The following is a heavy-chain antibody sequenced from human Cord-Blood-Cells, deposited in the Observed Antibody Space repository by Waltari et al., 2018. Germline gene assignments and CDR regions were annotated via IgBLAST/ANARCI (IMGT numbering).Heavy chain of an antibody. CDR1: RGSFRGHN. CDR3: ARAVRGIAVAGTFYYGMDV. Sequence: QAQLQQPGAGQLKPTKTPSHTRPVSRGSFRGHNWSWNRRRPGKGLEWIRDINHSGSTKYNPSLTSRVTISFDTSKDQFSLELSSVTAADTAVYECARAVRGIAVAGTFYYGMDVWGQGTTVTVSS. V-gene: IGHV4-34*01. CDR2: INHSGST. J-gene: IGHJ6*02. D-gene: IGHD6-19*01.